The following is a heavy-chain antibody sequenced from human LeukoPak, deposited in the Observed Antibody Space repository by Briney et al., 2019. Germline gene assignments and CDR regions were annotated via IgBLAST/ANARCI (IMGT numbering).Heavy chain of an antibody. CDR3: ARGSGSYPFDY. Sequence: GGSLRLSCAASGFTFSSYGMHWVRQAPGKGLEWVAVISYDGSNKYYADSVKGRFTISRDNAKNSLYLQMNSLRAEDTAVYYCARGSGSYPFDYWGQGTLVTVSS. V-gene: IGHV3-30*03. D-gene: IGHD3-10*01. CDR2: ISYDGSNK. J-gene: IGHJ4*02. CDR1: GFTFSSYG.